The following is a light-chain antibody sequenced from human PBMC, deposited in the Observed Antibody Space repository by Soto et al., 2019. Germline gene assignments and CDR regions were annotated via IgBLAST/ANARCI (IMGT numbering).Light chain of an antibody. Sequence: VVMNKSAATVSESTRERATLXCWASQSVSSTLAGYQQKPGQAPRLRIYGASTRATGIPARFSGSGSGTEFTLTIGSLQSEDFAVYYSQQYNNWPLSFGQGTKVDI. J-gene: IGKJ1*01. V-gene: IGKV3-15*01. CDR2: GAS. CDR1: QSVSST. CDR3: QQYNNWPLS.